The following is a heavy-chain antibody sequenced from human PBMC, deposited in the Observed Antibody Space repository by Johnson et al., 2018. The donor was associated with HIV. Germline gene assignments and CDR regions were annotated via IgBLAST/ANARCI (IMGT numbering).Heavy chain of an antibody. CDR3: VRGGSEAFDI. D-gene: IGHD3-10*01. V-gene: IGHV3-13*01. CDR1: GFTFTSYD. Sequence: VHLVESGGGLVQPGGSLRLSCVASGFTFTSYDMHWVRQATGEGLDWISAIGTAGDTLYPVSVKGRFTISRDNAKNSLYLQLNSLSPGDTAVYYCVRGGSEAFDIWGQGTMVTVSS. CDR2: IGTAGDT. J-gene: IGHJ3*02.